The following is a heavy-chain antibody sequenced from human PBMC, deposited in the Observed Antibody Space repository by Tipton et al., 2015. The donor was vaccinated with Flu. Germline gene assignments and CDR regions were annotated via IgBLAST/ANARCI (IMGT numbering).Heavy chain of an antibody. CDR3: ARASLPPMVRGVIRYFDL. CDR2: IYTSGST. D-gene: IGHD3-10*01. Sequence: TLSLTCTVSGGSINSYYWSWIRQPAGKGLGWIGRIYTSGSTNYNPSLKSRVTMSVDTSKNQFSLKLSSVTAADTAVYYCARASLPPMVRGVIRYFDLWGRGTLVTVSS. V-gene: IGHV4-4*07. CDR1: GGSINSYY. J-gene: IGHJ2*01.